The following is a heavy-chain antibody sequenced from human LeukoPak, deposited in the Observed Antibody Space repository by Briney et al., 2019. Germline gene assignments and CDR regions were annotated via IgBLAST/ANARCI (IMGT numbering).Heavy chain of an antibody. CDR3: AGARDGYNYNY. V-gene: IGHV4-39*07. CDR1: GGSISSSSYY. D-gene: IGHD5-24*01. J-gene: IGHJ4*02. CDR2: IYYSGST. Sequence: SETLSLTCTVSGGSISSSSYYWGWIRQPPGKGLEWIGSIYYSGSTCYNPSLKSRVTISVDTSKNQFSLKLSSVTAADTAVYYCAGARDGYNYNYWGQGTLVTVSS.